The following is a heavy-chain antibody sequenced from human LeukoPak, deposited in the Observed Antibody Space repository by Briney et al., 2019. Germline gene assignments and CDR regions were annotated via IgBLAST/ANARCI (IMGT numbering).Heavy chain of an antibody. CDR2: IKQGGSEK. V-gene: IGHV3-7*04. J-gene: IGHJ4*02. CDR1: GFTFSSYW. D-gene: IGHD3-22*01. CDR3: ARDSLAWLSSGYYLEAYYFDY. Sequence: PGGSLRLSCAASGFTFSSYWMSCVRQAPGKGLEWVANIKQGGSEKYYVDSVKGRFTISRDNAKNSLYLQMNSLRAEDTAVYYCARDSLAWLSSGYYLEAYYFDYWGQGTLVTVSS.